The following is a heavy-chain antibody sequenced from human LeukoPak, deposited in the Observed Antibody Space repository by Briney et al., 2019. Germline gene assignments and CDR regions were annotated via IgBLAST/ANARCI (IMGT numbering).Heavy chain of an antibody. J-gene: IGHJ4*02. D-gene: IGHD1-7*01. Sequence: ASVKVSCKASGYTFTSYNIHWARQAPGQGLEWMGIINPSGGSTSYAQKLQGRVTMTGDTSTSTVYMELSSLRSEDTAVYYCARPLIGTTVFDYWGQGTLVTVSS. V-gene: IGHV1-46*01. CDR1: GYTFTSYN. CDR3: ARPLIGTTVFDY. CDR2: INPSGGST.